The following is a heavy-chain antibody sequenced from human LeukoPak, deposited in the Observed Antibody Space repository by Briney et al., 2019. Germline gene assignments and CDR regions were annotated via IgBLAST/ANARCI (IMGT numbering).Heavy chain of an antibody. V-gene: IGHV3-33*06. Sequence: GGSLRLSCAASGFTFSSYGMHWVRQAPGKGLEWVAVIWYDGSNKYYADSVKGRFTISRDNSKNTLYLQMNSLRAEDTAVYYCAKDPGNWNYCAFDIWGQGTMVTVSS. D-gene: IGHD1-7*01. CDR1: GFTFSSYG. CDR3: AKDPGNWNYCAFDI. J-gene: IGHJ3*02. CDR2: IWYDGSNK.